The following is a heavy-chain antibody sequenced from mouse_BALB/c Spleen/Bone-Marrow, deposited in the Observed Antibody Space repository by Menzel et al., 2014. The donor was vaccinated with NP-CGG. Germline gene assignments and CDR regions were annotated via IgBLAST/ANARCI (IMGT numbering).Heavy chain of an antibody. J-gene: IGHJ3*01. CDR1: GFTFRTYG. D-gene: IGHD2-4*01. CDR3: VRPYDYGAWFAY. Sequence: EVMLVESGGDLVKPVGSLKLSWAASGFTFRTYGMSWVRQTQDKRLEWVAAISDGGIYTYYPDTVKGRFTISRDNAKNPLYLQMSSLNSEDTAMYYCVRPYDYGAWFAYWGQGTLVTVSA. V-gene: IGHV5-6*01. CDR2: ISDGGIYT.